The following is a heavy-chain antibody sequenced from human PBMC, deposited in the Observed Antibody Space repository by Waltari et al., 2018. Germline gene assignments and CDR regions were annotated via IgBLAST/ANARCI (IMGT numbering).Heavy chain of an antibody. J-gene: IGHJ5*02. CDR1: GDSVSSAYL. D-gene: IGHD2-15*01. Sequence: SLSCAVSGDSVSSAYLWNWVRQSPQKGLEWIGQVHGSGRTNYNPSFASRVTVSLDTSKNLFSLKVTSATAADTAVYYCARDRGRGLYLDTWGPGTLVTVSP. CDR2: VHGSGRT. CDR3: ARDRGRGLYLDT. V-gene: IGHV4-4*02.